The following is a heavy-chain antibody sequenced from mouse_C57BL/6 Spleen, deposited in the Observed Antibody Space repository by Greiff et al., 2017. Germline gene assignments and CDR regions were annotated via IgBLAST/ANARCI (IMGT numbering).Heavy chain of an antibody. CDR2: IRLKSDNYAK. J-gene: IGHJ3*01. CDR3: TDWFAY. Sequence: EVKLVESGGGLVQPGGSMKLSCVASGFTFSNYWMNWVRQSPEQGLEWVAQIRLKSDNYAKHYAESVKVRFTISRDDSKSSVYLQMNNLRAEDTGIYYCTDWFAYWGQGTLVTVSA. V-gene: IGHV6-3*01. CDR1: GFTFSNYW.